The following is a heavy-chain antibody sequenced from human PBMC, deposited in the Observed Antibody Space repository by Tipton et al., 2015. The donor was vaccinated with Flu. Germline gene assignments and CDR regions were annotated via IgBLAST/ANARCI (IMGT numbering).Heavy chain of an antibody. D-gene: IGHD2-21*01. CDR3: ARDSAVFPGALHY. J-gene: IGHJ4*02. V-gene: IGHV4-31*03. CDR1: GASISSESYY. Sequence: TLSLTCTVSGASISSESYYWGWIRQPPGKGLEWIGYIYYTGSTSYSPSLKSRVAISRDKSMKQFSLRLTSVTAADTAMYFCARDSAVFPGALHYWGLGKLVTVSS. CDR2: IYYTGST.